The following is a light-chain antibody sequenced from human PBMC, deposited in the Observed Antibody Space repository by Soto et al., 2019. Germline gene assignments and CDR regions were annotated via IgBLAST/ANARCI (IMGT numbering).Light chain of an antibody. CDR2: SND. J-gene: IGLJ3*02. Sequence: QSVLTQPPSASGTPGQRVTISCSGSSSNIGSNTVNWYQQFPGTAPKLLIYSNDQRPSGVPDRFSGSKSGTSASLAISGLQSEDEADYFCAAWDDSYWVFGGGTKVTVL. V-gene: IGLV1-44*01. CDR1: SSNIGSNT. CDR3: AAWDDSYWV.